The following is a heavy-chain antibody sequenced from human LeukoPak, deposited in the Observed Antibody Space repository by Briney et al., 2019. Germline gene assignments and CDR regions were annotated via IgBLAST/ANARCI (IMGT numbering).Heavy chain of an antibody. V-gene: IGHV3-9*01. CDR2: ISWNSGSI. CDR3: AKAGLYYDSSGYYDY. J-gene: IGHJ4*02. Sequence: PGGSLRLSCAASGFTFDDYAMHWVRHAPGKGLEWVSGISWNSGSIGYADSVKGRFTISRDNAKNSLYLQMNSLRAEDTALYYCAKAGLYYDSSGYYDYWGQGTLVTVSS. D-gene: IGHD3-22*01. CDR1: GFTFDDYA.